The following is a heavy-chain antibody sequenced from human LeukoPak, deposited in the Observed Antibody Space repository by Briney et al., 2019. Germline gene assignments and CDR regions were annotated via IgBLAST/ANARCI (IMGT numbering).Heavy chain of an antibody. D-gene: IGHD1-26*01. J-gene: IGHJ4*02. Sequence: GASVKVSCRASGYTFTSYYMHWVRQAPGQGLEWMGIINPSGGSTSYAQKFQGRVTMTRDMSTSTVYMELSSLRSEDTAVYYCARTVGATANFDYWGQGTLVTVSS. CDR1: GYTFTSYY. CDR2: INPSGGST. V-gene: IGHV1-46*01. CDR3: ARTVGATANFDY.